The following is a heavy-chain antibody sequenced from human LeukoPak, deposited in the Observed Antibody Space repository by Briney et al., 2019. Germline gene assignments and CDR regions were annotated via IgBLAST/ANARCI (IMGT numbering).Heavy chain of an antibody. CDR2: IIPIFGTA. Sequence: SVKVSCKDSVGTFSRCAICWVRQAPGQGLEWMGGIIPIFGTANYAQKFQGRVTITADESTSTAYMELSSLRSEDTAVEYCARDRGYSSSWYPVFDYWGQGTLVTVSS. J-gene: IGHJ4*02. CDR1: VGTFSRCA. D-gene: IGHD6-13*01. V-gene: IGHV1-69*13. CDR3: ARDRGYSSSWYPVFDY.